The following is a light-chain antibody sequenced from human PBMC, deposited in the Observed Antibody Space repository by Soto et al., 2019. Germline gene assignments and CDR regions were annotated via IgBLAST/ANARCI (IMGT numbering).Light chain of an antibody. CDR3: QQYSSWLWT. V-gene: IGKV3-15*01. CDR1: QSVGTK. J-gene: IGKJ1*01. Sequence: IVKTQSPATLSVSPGERATLSCRASQSVGTKLAWYQQTRGQAPRLLIYGASNRATGVPARFSGSVSGTEFTLTISSLQSEDFAVYYCQQYSSWLWTFGQGTKVDIK. CDR2: GAS.